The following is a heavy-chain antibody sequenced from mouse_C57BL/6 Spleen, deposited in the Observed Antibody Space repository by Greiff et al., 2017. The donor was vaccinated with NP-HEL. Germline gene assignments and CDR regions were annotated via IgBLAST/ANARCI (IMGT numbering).Heavy chain of an antibody. J-gene: IGHJ1*03. V-gene: IGHV1-53*01. CDR2: INPSNGGT. CDR1: GYTFTSYW. D-gene: IGHD2-5*01. Sequence: QVQLQQPGTELVKPGASVKLSCKASGYTFTSYWMHWVKQRPGQGLEWIGNINPSNGGTNYNEKFKSKATLTVYKSSSTAYMQLSSLTSEDSAVYYCARSYYSNFYWYFDVWGTGTTVTVSS. CDR3: ARSYYSNFYWYFDV.